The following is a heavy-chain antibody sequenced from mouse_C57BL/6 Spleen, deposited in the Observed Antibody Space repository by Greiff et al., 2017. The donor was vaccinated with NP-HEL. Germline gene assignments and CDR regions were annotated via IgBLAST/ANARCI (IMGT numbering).Heavy chain of an antibody. V-gene: IGHV1-15*01. Sequence: VQLQESGAELVRPGASVTLSCKASGYTFTDYEMHWVKQTPVHGLEWIGAIDPETGGTAYNQKFKGKAILTADKSSSTAYMELRSLTSEDSAVYYCTRGEYGNYWYFDVWGTGTTVTVSS. CDR3: TRGEYGNYWYFDV. D-gene: IGHD2-10*02. J-gene: IGHJ1*03. CDR1: GYTFTDYE. CDR2: IDPETGGT.